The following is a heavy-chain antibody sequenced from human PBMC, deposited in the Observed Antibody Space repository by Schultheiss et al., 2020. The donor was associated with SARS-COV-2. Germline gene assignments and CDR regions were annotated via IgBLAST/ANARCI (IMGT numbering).Heavy chain of an antibody. Sequence: GESLKISCAASGFTFSDYYMSWIRQAPGKGLEWVANIKQDGSEKYYVDSVKGRFTISRDNAKNSLYLQMNSLRAEDTAVYYCAKLAAAGTYYYYGMDVWGQGTTVTVSS. D-gene: IGHD6-19*01. CDR1: GFTFSDYY. CDR3: AKLAAAGTYYYYGMDV. V-gene: IGHV3-7*01. J-gene: IGHJ6*02. CDR2: IKQDGSEK.